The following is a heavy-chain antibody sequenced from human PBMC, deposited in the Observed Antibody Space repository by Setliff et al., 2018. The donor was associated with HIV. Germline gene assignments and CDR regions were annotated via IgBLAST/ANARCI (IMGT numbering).Heavy chain of an antibody. Sequence: SETLSLTCSVSGGSMSRVYWTWIRQPPGKGLEWIGEINHSGSTHYNPPLKSRFTISVDTSKNQFSLKVNSVTAADTAVYYCARGARLLAGYSDRWDYYYMGVWGKGTTVTVSS. CDR2: INHSGST. CDR1: GGSMSRVY. D-gene: IGHD6-13*01. J-gene: IGHJ6*03. CDR3: ARGARLLAGYSDRWDYYYMGV. V-gene: IGHV4-34*01.